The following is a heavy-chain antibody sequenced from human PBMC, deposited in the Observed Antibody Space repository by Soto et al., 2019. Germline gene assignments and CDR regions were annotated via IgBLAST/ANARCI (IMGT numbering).Heavy chain of an antibody. CDR1: GFTFGSYA. D-gene: IGHD4-17*01. CDR2: ITDSGGST. V-gene: IGHV3-23*01. J-gene: IGHJ6*02. Sequence: GGSLRLSCAASGFTFGSYATNWVRQAPGKGLEWVASITDSGGSTFYAESVKGRFTVSRDNSQSTLYPQLNSLTADDTAVYYCAKDIYGHFVLRFYYYGMDVWGHGTTVTVSS. CDR3: AKDIYGHFVLRFYYYGMDV.